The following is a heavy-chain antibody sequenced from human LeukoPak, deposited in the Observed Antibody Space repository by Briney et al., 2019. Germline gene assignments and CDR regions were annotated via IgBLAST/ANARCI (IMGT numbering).Heavy chain of an antibody. CDR1: GFTFSSYG. Sequence: PGGSLRLSCSASGFTFSSYGIHWVRQAPGKGLEWVAVIWYDGSNKYYADSVKGRFTISRDNSKNTLHLQMNSLRAEDTAVYYCARDRYGDLYYYYYGMDVWGQGTTVTVSS. CDR2: IWYDGSNK. V-gene: IGHV3-33*08. D-gene: IGHD4-17*01. J-gene: IGHJ6*02. CDR3: ARDRYGDLYYYYYGMDV.